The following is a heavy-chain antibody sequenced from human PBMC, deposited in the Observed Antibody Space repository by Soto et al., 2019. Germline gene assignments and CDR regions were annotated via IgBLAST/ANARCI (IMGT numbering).Heavy chain of an antibody. CDR1: GFPFSSYW. J-gene: IGHJ4*02. Sequence: GGSLRLSCAASGFPFSSYWMHWVRQTPEEGLVWVSNVNSDDTDRRYADSVKGRFTISRDNAKNTLYLQMNSLRAEDTAVYYCARDTPGPGIDYWGQGALVTVSS. CDR3: ARDTPGPGIDY. CDR2: VNSDDTDR. D-gene: IGHD3-10*01. V-gene: IGHV3-74*01.